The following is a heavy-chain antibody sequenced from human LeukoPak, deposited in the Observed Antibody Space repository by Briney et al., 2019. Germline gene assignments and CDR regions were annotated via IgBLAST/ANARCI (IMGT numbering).Heavy chain of an antibody. CDR2: INHSGST. V-gene: IGHV4-34*01. CDR1: GGSFSGYY. CDR3: ARVTKYYYDSSGYYPFDY. Sequence: PSETLSLTCAVYGGSFSGYYWSWIRQPPGKGLDWIGEINHSGSTNYNPSLKSRVTISVDTSKNQFSLKLSSVTAADTAVYYCARVTKYYYDSSGYYPFDYWGQGTLVTVSS. J-gene: IGHJ4*02. D-gene: IGHD3-22*01.